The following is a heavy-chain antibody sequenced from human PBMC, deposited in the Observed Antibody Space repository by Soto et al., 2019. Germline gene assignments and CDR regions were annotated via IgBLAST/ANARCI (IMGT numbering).Heavy chain of an antibody. CDR2: IWYDGSNK. V-gene: IGHV3-33*01. CDR1: GFTFSSYG. J-gene: IGHJ4*02. Sequence: GWSLRLSCAASGFTFSSYGMHWVRQAPGKGLEWVAVIWYDGSNKYYADSVKGRFTISRDNSKNTLYLQMNSLRAEDTAVYYCARQGIAVAGTAPNFDYWGQGTLVTVSS. CDR3: ARQGIAVAGTAPNFDY. D-gene: IGHD6-19*01.